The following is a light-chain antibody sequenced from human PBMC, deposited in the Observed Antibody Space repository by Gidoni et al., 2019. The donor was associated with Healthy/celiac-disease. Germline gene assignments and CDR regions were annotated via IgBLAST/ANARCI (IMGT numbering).Light chain of an antibody. CDR2: EGS. CDR1: SSDVGSYNL. J-gene: IGLJ2*01. V-gene: IGLV2-23*03. Sequence: QSALTQPASVSGSPGQSITISCTGTSSDVGSYNLVSWYQQLPGKAPKLMIYEGSKRPSGVSNRFSGSKSGNTASLTISGLQAEDEADYYCCSYAGSSTFHVVFGGGTKLTVL. CDR3: CSYAGSSTFHVV.